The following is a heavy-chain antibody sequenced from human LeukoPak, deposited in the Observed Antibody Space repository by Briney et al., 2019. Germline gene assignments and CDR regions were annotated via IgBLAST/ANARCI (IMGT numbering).Heavy chain of an antibody. V-gene: IGHV6-1*01. CDR1: GDSVTSDSGA. CDR2: TYYRSKWFN. J-gene: IGHJ5*02. D-gene: IGHD6-13*01. Sequence: SQTLSLTCVISGDSVTSDSGAWSWIRHSPSRGLEWLGRTYYRSKWFNESAVSVRSRITINPDTSKNQFSLQLDSVTAADTAVYYCARGLRGGSSSWYAWGQGTLVTVSS. CDR3: ARGLRGGSSSWYA.